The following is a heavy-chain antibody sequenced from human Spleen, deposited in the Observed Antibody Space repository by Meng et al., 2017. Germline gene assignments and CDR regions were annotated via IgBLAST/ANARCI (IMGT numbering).Heavy chain of an antibody. J-gene: IGHJ5*02. V-gene: IGHV4-4*02. CDR1: GDSISSRDW. CDR2: ISQGSGRT. Sequence: QGQLQQGGAGRLKPSGTLSLTCAVSGDSISSRDWWSWVRQPPGKGLEWIGEISQGSGRTNYNPSLKSRVTISLDKSKNQFSLNVNSVTAADTAVYYCVRNEGYSFGAWGQGTLVTVSS. CDR3: VRNEGYSFGA. D-gene: IGHD2-21*01.